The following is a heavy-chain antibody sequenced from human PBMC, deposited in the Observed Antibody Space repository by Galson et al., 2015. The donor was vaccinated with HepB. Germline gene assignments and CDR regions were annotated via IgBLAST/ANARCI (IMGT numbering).Heavy chain of an antibody. CDR2: IRSKATNYAA. Sequence: SLRLSCAASGFTFSCSAIHWVRQASGRGPEWIGHIRSKATNYAALYVPSLKGRFTISRDDSKNMAYLHMRSLKTDDTAVYYCVRSGDFSGYSSRWGQGTLVTVSS. CDR3: VRSGDFSGYSSR. CDR1: GFTFSCSA. V-gene: IGHV3-73*01. J-gene: IGHJ4*02. D-gene: IGHD6-13*01.